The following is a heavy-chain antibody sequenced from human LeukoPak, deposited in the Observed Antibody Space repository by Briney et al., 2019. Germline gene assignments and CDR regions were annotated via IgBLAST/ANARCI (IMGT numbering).Heavy chain of an antibody. CDR1: GGSFSGYY. CDR3: ASPRRAHLYFDY. CDR2: INHSGST. Sequence: SETLSLTSAVYGGSFSGYYWSWISQPPGKGLEWIGEINHSGSTNYNPSLRSRVTISVDTSKNQFSLKLSSVTAADTAVYYCASPRRAHLYFDYWGQGTLVTVSS. V-gene: IGHV4-34*01. J-gene: IGHJ4*02.